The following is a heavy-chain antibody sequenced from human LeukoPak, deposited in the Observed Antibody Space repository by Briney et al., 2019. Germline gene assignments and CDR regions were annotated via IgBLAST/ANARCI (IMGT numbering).Heavy chain of an antibody. D-gene: IGHD4-23*01. Sequence: ASVKVPCKASGYTFTSYDINWVRQATGQGLEWMGWMNPNSGNTGYAQKFQGRVTMTRNTSISTAYMELSSLRSEDTAVYYCARGRRTYGGNPGYWGQGTLVTVSS. CDR2: MNPNSGNT. V-gene: IGHV1-8*01. CDR1: GYTFTSYD. CDR3: ARGRRTYGGNPGY. J-gene: IGHJ4*02.